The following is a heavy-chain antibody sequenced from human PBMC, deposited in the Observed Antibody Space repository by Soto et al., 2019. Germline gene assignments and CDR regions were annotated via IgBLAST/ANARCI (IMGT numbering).Heavy chain of an antibody. CDR1: GGSISSYY. Sequence: QVQLQESGPGLVKPSETLSLTCTVSGGSISSYYWSWIRQPPGKGLEWIGYIYYSGSTNYNPSLXSRVTISVDTXXNXFXXKLSSVTAADTAVYYCARVSSDYDFWSGYYTGFDYWGQGTLVTVSS. CDR3: ARVSSDYDFWSGYYTGFDY. CDR2: IYYSGST. J-gene: IGHJ4*02. V-gene: IGHV4-59*01. D-gene: IGHD3-3*01.